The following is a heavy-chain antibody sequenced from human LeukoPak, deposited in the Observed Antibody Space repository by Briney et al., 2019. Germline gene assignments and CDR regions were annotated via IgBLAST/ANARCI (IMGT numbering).Heavy chain of an antibody. J-gene: IGHJ4*02. CDR3: AISLGSGWYNPPDY. Sequence: PGGSLRLSCAASGFTFSDDSMTWMRQAPGKGLEWVSYISSNGNIIKYADSVKGRFVISRDNAKKSLYLEMDSLRAEDTAVYYCAISLGSGWYNPPDYWGQGTLVTVSS. V-gene: IGHV3-11*04. CDR1: GFTFSDDS. CDR2: ISSNGNII. D-gene: IGHD6-19*01.